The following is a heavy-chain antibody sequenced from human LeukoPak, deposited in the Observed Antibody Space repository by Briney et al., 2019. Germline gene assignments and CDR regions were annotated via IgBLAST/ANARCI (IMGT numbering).Heavy chain of an antibody. J-gene: IGHJ4*02. D-gene: IGHD3-10*01. CDR1: GYSFTSYW. Sequence: GESLKISCKGSGYSFTSYWIGWVRQMPGKGLEWMGIIYPGDFDTRYSPSFQGQVTISADKSISTAYLQWSSLKASDTAMYYCARHGVRGVIVSYSDYWGQGTLVTVSS. V-gene: IGHV5-51*01. CDR2: IYPGDFDT. CDR3: ARHGVRGVIVSYSDY.